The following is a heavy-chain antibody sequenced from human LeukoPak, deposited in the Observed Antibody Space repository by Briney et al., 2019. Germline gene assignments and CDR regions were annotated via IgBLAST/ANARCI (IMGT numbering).Heavy chain of an antibody. J-gene: IGHJ4*02. Sequence: PSETLSLTCTVSGDSLSNYYWSWIRQSPGKGLEWVGDIYYSGSTNYNPSLKSRVTISVDTSKNQFSLKLSCVTAPATRVYYCAREPCSGGSCFHFDFWGQGTLIIVSS. CDR3: AREPCSGGSCFHFDF. CDR2: IYYSGST. V-gene: IGHV4-59*01. CDR1: GDSLSNYY. D-gene: IGHD2-15*01.